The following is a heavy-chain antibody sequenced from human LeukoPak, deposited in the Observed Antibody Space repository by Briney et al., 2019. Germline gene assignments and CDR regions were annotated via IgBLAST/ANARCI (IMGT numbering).Heavy chain of an antibody. V-gene: IGHV3-74*01. CDR2: INHDGQII. CDR1: GFTLSSDV. D-gene: IGHD3-3*01. J-gene: IGHJ4*02. Sequence: PGGSLRLSCAASGFTLSSDVMHWVRQVPGEGLVWVSRINHDGQIITYADSVKGRFIVSRDGARNTLYLQMSSLRAEDTAVYYCGSHFGVGYYFDYWGQGTLVTVSS. CDR3: GSHFGVGYYFDY.